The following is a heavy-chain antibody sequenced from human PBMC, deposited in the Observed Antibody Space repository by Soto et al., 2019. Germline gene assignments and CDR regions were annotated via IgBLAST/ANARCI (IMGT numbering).Heavy chain of an antibody. Sequence: PSETLSLTCTVSGGSISSYYWSWIRQPPGKGLEWIGYIYYSESTNYNPSLKSRVTISVDTSKNQFSLKLSSVTAADTAVYYCARYMSGGGSYLEHAFDIWGQGTMVT. D-gene: IGHD1-26*01. CDR1: GGSISSYY. J-gene: IGHJ3*02. CDR3: ARYMSGGGSYLEHAFDI. V-gene: IGHV4-59*01. CDR2: IYYSEST.